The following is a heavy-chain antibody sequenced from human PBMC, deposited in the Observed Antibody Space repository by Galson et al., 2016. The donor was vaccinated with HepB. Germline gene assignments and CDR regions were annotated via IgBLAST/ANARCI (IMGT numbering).Heavy chain of an antibody. D-gene: IGHD3-3*01. CDR1: GFTFSNAW. Sequence: SLRLSCAASGFTFSNAWLSWVRQAPGKGLEWVGRIQSKNDGGTTDYGAPVKGRFTISRDDSKNTLYLQINRLTTDDSAVYYSTGASGIKIFGVVIINYYVMDVWGQGTTVTVSS. CDR3: TGASGIKIFGVVIINYYVMDV. CDR2: IQSKNDGGTT. V-gene: IGHV3-15*01. J-gene: IGHJ6*02.